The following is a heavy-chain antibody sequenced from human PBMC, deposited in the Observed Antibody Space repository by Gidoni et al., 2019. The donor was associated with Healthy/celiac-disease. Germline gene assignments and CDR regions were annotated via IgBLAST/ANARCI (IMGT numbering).Heavy chain of an antibody. CDR3: ARSEDWIYYFDY. CDR1: GFTFSSYA. V-gene: IGHV3-30-3*01. CDR2: ISYDGSNK. Sequence: QVQLVESGGGVVQPGRSLRLSCAASGFTFSSYAMHRVRQAPGKGLEWVAVISYDGSNKYYADSVKGRFTISRDNSKNTLYLQMNSLRAEDTAVYYCARSEDWIYYFDYWGQGTLVTVSS. J-gene: IGHJ4*02. D-gene: IGHD1-1*01.